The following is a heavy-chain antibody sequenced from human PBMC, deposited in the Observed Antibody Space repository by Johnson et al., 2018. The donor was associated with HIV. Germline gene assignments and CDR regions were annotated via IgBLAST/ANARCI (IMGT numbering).Heavy chain of an antibody. CDR1: GFTFSSYW. V-gene: IGHV3-7*01. CDR2: IKQDGSEK. Sequence: VQLVESGGGLVQPGGSLRLSCAASGFTFSSYWMSWVRQAPGKGLEWVANIKQDGSEKCYVDSVKGRFTISRDNAKTSLSLQMNSLRAEDTAVYYCARGEEMATILIWGQGTMVTVSS. J-gene: IGHJ3*02. D-gene: IGHD5-24*01. CDR3: ARGEEMATILI.